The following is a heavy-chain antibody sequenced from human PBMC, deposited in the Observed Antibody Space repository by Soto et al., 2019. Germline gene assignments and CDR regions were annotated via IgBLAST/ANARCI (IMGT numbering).Heavy chain of an antibody. CDR1: GFTFSSYA. V-gene: IGHV3-23*01. CDR3: AMGRSQQLVLNWFDP. CDR2: ISDSGGST. J-gene: IGHJ5*02. Sequence: GGFLRLSCAASGFTFSSYAMSWVRQAPGKGLEWVSAISDSGGSTYYADSVKGRFTISRDNSKNTLYLQMNSLRAEDTAVYYCAMGRSQQLVLNWFDPWGQGTLVTVSS. D-gene: IGHD6-13*01.